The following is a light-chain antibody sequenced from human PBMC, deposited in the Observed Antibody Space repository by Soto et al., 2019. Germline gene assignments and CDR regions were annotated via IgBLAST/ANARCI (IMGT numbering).Light chain of an antibody. Sequence: EIVLTQSPGSLSLSPGERATLSCRASQSVDSTFFAWYQHKPGQAPRLLIYGASKRATGIPDRFSGSGSGTDFTLTISRLEPEDFAVYYCHQYGSSVTFGQGTKVEIK. CDR2: GAS. CDR3: HQYGSSVT. CDR1: QSVDSTF. V-gene: IGKV3-20*01. J-gene: IGKJ1*01.